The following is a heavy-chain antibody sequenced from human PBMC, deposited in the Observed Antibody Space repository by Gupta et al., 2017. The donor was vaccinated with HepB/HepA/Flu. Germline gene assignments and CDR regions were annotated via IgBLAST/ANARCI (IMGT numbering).Heavy chain of an antibody. J-gene: IGHJ4*02. CDR3: ARGREGIAVAGPPFDY. V-gene: IGHV3-30-3*01. Sequence: QVQLVESGGGVVQPGRSLRLSCAASGFTFSSYAMHWVRQAPGKGLEWVAVISYDGSNKYYADSVKGRFTISRDNSKNTLYLQMNSLRAEDTAVYYCARGREGIAVAGPPFDYWGQGTLVTVSS. CDR1: GFTFSSYA. CDR2: ISYDGSNK. D-gene: IGHD6-19*01.